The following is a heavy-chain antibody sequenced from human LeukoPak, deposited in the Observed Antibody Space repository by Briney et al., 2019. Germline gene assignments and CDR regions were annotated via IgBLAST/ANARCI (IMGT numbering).Heavy chain of an antibody. J-gene: IGHJ6*03. D-gene: IGHD6-13*01. CDR1: GGSISSYY. CDR2: IYYSGST. Sequence: SQTLSLTCTVSGGSISSYYWSWIRQPPGKGLEWIGYIYYSGSTNYNPSLKSRVTISVDTSKNQFSLKLSSVTAADTAVYYCARSQQTWYYYYMDVWGKGTTVTISS. CDR3: ARSQQTWYYYYMDV. V-gene: IGHV4-59*01.